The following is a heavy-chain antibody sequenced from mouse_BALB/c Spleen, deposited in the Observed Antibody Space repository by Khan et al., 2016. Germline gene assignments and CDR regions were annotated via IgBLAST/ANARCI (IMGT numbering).Heavy chain of an antibody. CDR1: GFTFSDYY. J-gene: IGHJ3*01. D-gene: IGHD2-14*01. CDR3: ARDDRWFAY. V-gene: IGHV5-4*02. CDR2: ISDGGSYT. Sequence: EVELVESGGGLVKPGGSPKLSCAASGFTFSDYYMYWVRQTPEKRLEWVATISDGGSYTYYPDSVKGRFTISRDNVKNNLYLQMSSLKSEDTAMYYCARDDRWFAYWGQGTLVTVSA.